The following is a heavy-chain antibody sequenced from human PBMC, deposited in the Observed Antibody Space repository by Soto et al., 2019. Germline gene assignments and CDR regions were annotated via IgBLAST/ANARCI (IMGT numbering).Heavy chain of an antibody. V-gene: IGHV3-23*01. J-gene: IGHJ4*02. CDR2: ISGSGGST. CDR1: GFTFSSYA. Sequence: GGSLRLSCAASGFTFSSYAMSWVRQAPGKGLEWVSAISGSGGSTYYADSVKGRFTISRDNSKNTLYLQMNSLRAEDTAVYYCAKAPPMVRGVIGSLFDYWGQGTLVTVSS. D-gene: IGHD3-10*01. CDR3: AKAPPMVRGVIGSLFDY.